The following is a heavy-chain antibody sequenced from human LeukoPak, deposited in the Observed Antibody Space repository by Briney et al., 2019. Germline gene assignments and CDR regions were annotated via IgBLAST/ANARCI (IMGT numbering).Heavy chain of an antibody. V-gene: IGHV3-30*02. Sequence: GGSLRLSCAASGFTFSGYGMHWVRQAPGKGLEWVAFIRYDGSNKYYADSVEGRFTISRDNSKNALYLQMNSLRAEDTAVYYCASHPATTVTTFDYWGQGTLVTVSS. J-gene: IGHJ4*02. CDR2: IRYDGSNK. CDR1: GFTFSGYG. CDR3: ASHPATTVTTFDY. D-gene: IGHD4-17*01.